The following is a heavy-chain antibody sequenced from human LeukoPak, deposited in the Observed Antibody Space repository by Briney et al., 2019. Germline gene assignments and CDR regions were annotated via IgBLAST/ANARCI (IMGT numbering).Heavy chain of an antibody. CDR1: GFTFSSYG. V-gene: IGHV3-23*01. J-gene: IGHJ4*02. D-gene: IGHD5-18*01. Sequence: PGGTLRLSCAVSGFTFSSYGMSWVRQAPGKGLEWVSAISGSGYSAYYADSVKGRFTISRDNSKNTLYLQMNSLRAEDTAVYYCAKYFMAMAYYFDYWGQGTLVTVSS. CDR3: AKYFMAMAYYFDY. CDR2: ISGSGYSA.